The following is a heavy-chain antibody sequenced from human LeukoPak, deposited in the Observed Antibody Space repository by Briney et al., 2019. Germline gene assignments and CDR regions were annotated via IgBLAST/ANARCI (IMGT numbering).Heavy chain of an antibody. Sequence: PGGSLRLSCAASGFTFSSYWMHWVRQAPGKGLVWVSRINSDGSSTSYADSVKGRFTISRDNAKNTLYLQMNSLRAEDTAVYYCARGLHPSYYYYYMDVWGKGTTVTVSS. V-gene: IGHV3-74*01. D-gene: IGHD4-11*01. CDR2: INSDGSST. CDR1: GFTFSSYW. J-gene: IGHJ6*03. CDR3: ARGLHPSYYYYYMDV.